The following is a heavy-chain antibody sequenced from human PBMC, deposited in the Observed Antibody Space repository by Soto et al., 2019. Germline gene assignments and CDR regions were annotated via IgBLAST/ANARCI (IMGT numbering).Heavy chain of an antibody. V-gene: IGHV4-34*01. D-gene: IGHD2-15*01. CDR1: CGSFSGYY. J-gene: IGHJ6*03. CDR2: INHSGST. Sequence: PSETLSLTCAVYCGSFSGYYWSWIRQPPGKGLEWIGEINHSGSTNYNPSLKSRVTISVDTSKNQFSLKLSSVTAADTAVYYCARVGGRQPPSYYYYYMDVWGKGTTVTVSS. CDR3: ARVGGRQPPSYYYYYMDV.